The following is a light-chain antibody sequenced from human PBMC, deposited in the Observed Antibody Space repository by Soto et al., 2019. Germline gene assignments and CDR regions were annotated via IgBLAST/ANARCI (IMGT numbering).Light chain of an antibody. Sequence: EIVLTQSPGTLSLSSGERATLSCRASQSVSNNYLAWYQQRPGQAPRLLIYGASKRATGIPDRFSGSGSGTDFTLSVNRLEPEDVAVYYCQQYGSTPYTFGQGTKVDIK. CDR3: QQYGSTPYT. J-gene: IGKJ2*01. CDR1: QSVSNNY. V-gene: IGKV3-20*01. CDR2: GAS.